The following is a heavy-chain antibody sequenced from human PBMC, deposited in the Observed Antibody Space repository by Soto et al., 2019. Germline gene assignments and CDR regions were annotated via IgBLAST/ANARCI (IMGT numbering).Heavy chain of an antibody. J-gene: IGHJ4*02. D-gene: IGHD6-13*01. CDR3: ARSSSWFRPFDY. CDR1: GFSLTNYW. V-gene: IGHV5-51*01. Sequence: XDSLTISRKGSGFSLTNYWIGSVCQMPGKGLEWMGLIYPGDSDTRYSRSFQGQVTISADKSINTAYLQWSSLKASDTAMYYCARSSSWFRPFDYWGQGTLVTAPQ. CDR2: IYPGDSDT.